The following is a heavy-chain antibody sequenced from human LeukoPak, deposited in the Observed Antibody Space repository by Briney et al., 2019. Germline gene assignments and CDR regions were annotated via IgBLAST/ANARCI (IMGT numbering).Heavy chain of an antibody. V-gene: IGHV1-8*01. CDR3: ARGLPTYGSGSSDFDY. J-gene: IGHJ4*02. CDR2: MNPNSGNT. CDR1: GYTFTSYD. Sequence: GASVKVSCKASGYTFTSYDINWVRQATGQGLEWMGWMNPNSGNTGYAQKFQGRVTMTRNTSICTAYMELSSLRSEDTAVYYCARGLPTYGSGSSDFDYWGQGTLVTVSS. D-gene: IGHD3-10*01.